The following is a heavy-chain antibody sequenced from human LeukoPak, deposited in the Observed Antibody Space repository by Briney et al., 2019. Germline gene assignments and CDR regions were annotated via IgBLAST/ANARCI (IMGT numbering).Heavy chain of an antibody. CDR2: INPSGGST. CDR3: AKDPTGIAVAGIVAFDI. Sequence: GASVTVSCKASGYTFTSYYMHWVRQAPGQGLEWMGIINPSGGSTSYAQKFQGRVTMTTDTSTSTAYMELRSLRAEDTAVYYCAKDPTGIAVAGIVAFDIWGQGTMVTVSS. D-gene: IGHD6-19*01. CDR1: GYTFTSYY. V-gene: IGHV1-46*01. J-gene: IGHJ3*02.